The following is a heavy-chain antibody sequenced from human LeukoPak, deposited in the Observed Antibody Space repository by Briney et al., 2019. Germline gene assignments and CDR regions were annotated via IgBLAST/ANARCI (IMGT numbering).Heavy chain of an antibody. Sequence: SVKVSCKASGGTFSNYAISWVRQAPGQGLEWMGGIIPILGTANYAQKFQGRVTITADESTSTAYMELSSLRSDDTAVYYCATSPTGDSPDYWGQGTLVTVPS. CDR1: GGTFSNYA. D-gene: IGHD2-21*02. V-gene: IGHV1-69*13. CDR2: IIPILGTA. J-gene: IGHJ4*02. CDR3: ATSPTGDSPDY.